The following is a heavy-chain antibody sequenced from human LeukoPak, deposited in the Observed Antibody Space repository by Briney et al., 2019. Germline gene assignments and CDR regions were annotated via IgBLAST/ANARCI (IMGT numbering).Heavy chain of an antibody. CDR2: IYKSGST. J-gene: IGHJ4*02. Sequence: SETLSLTCTVSGYSISSGYFWGWMRQPPGKGLEWVGRIYKSGSTNYNPSLKSRVSISVDTSKNQFSLKVNFVTAADTAVYYCARMNLAASGTPFDYWGPGILVTVSS. CDR3: ARMNLAASGTPFDY. CDR1: GYSISSGYF. V-gene: IGHV4-38-2*02. D-gene: IGHD6-13*01.